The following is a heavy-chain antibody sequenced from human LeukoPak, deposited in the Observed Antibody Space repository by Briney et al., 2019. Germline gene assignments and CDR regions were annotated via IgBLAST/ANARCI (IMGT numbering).Heavy chain of an antibody. CDR2: IHYSGSP. CDR1: GGSNY. CDR3: ARHSNWNGGVDWFDP. Sequence: SETLSLTCTVSGGSNYWSWIRQPPGKGLEWIGYIHYSGSPNYNPSLKSRVTISIDTSKSQFSLKLNSVTAADTAAYYCARHSNWNGGVDWFDPWGQGTQVTVSS. J-gene: IGHJ5*02. D-gene: IGHD1-20*01. V-gene: IGHV4-59*08.